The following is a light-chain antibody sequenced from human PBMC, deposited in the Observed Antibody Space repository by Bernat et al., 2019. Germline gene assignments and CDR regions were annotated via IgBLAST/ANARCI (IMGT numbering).Light chain of an antibody. V-gene: IGLV2-14*01. Sequence: QSALTQPASVSGSPGQSITISCSGTRSDIGVYNYVAWYQQHPGKAPRVIIYDVSNRPSGVSNRFSGSKSGNTASLTISGLQAEDEADYYCSSYTNTNARVFCGVTKLTVL. J-gene: IGLJ3*02. CDR2: DVS. CDR3: SSYTNTNARV. CDR1: RSDIGVYNY.